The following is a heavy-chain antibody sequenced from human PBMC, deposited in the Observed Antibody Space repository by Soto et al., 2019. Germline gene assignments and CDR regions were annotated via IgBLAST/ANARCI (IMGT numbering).Heavy chain of an antibody. V-gene: IGHV1-2*02. Sequence: ASVNVSCKTSGYTFTAYDLHWVRQAPGQGLEWMGWINPNSGDTSYAQKFQGRVTMSRDTSISTAYLDLTRLTSDDTAVFYCARSSGRFSDSERWGXGRLVIVSA. D-gene: IGHD1-26*01. CDR1: GYTFTAYD. J-gene: IGHJ4*01. CDR3: ARSSGRFSDSER. CDR2: INPNSGDT.